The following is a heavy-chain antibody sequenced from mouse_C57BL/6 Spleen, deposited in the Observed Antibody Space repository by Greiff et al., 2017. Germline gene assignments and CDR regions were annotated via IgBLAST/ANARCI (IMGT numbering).Heavy chain of an antibody. CDR3: ASLDVYSWFAY. CDR2: INYDGSST. V-gene: IGHV5-16*01. D-gene: IGHD2-3*01. Sequence: EVMLVESEGGLVQPGSSMKLSCTASGFTFSDYYMAWVRQVPEKGLEWVANINYDGSSTYYLDSLKSRFIISRDNAKNILYLQMSSLKSEDTATYYCASLDVYSWFAYWGQGTLVTVSA. J-gene: IGHJ3*01. CDR1: GFTFSDYY.